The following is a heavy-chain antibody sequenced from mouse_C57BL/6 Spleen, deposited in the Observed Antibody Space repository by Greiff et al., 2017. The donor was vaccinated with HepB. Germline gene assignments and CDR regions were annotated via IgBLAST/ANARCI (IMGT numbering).Heavy chain of an antibody. CDR1: GYTFTSYW. V-gene: IGHV1-55*01. D-gene: IGHD1-1*01. CDR3: ARSHYDGSSYDAMDY. J-gene: IGHJ4*01. CDR2: IYPGSGST. Sequence: QVQLQQPGAELVKPGASVKMSCKASGYTFTSYWITWVKQRPGQGLEWIGDIYPGSGSTNYNEKFKSKATLTVDTSSSTAYMQLSSLTSEDSAVYYGARSHYDGSSYDAMDYWGQGTAVTVAS.